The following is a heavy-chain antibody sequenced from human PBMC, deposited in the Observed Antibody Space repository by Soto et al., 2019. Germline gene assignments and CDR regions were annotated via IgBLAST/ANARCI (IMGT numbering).Heavy chain of an antibody. Sequence: GASVKVSCKASGGTFSSYAISWVRQAPGQGLEWMGCIIPIFGTANYAQKFQGRVTITADESTSTAYMELSSLRSEDTAVYYCARRFRIAVAGTSRYYFDYWGQGTLVTVSS. CDR2: IIPIFGTA. CDR1: GGTFSSYA. CDR3: ARRFRIAVAGTSRYYFDY. J-gene: IGHJ4*02. D-gene: IGHD6-19*01. V-gene: IGHV1-69*13.